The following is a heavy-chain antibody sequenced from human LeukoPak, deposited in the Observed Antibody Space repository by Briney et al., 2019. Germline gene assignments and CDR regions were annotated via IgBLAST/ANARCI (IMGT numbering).Heavy chain of an antibody. V-gene: IGHV3-53*01. Sequence: PGGSLRHSCAASGFTVSSNYMSWVRQAPGKGLEWVSVIYSDDNTYYADSVKGRFTISRDNSKNTLYLQMNSLRAEDTAVYYCASLVGPTYFDYWGQGTLVTVSS. D-gene: IGHD1-26*01. CDR1: GFTVSSNY. J-gene: IGHJ4*02. CDR3: ASLVGPTYFDY. CDR2: IYSDDNT.